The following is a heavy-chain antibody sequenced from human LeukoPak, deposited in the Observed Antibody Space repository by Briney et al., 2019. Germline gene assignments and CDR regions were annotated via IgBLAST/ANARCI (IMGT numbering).Heavy chain of an antibody. CDR2: IYNSGRT. V-gene: IGHV4-38-2*02. D-gene: IGHD6-13*01. CDR3: AREYRSSWYLNWFDP. J-gene: IGHJ5*02. Sequence: GSLRLSCAASGFTFSSYWMSWVRQAPGKGLEWIGSIYNSGRTYYNPSLKRRVTISIDTSKTQFSLKLSSVTAADTAVYYCAREYRSSWYLNWFDPWGQGTLVTVSS. CDR1: GFTFSSYW.